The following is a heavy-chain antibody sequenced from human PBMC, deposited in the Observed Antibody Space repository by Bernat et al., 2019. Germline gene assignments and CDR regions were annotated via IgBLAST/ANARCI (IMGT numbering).Heavy chain of an antibody. J-gene: IGHJ6*02. CDR1: GFTFSSYA. D-gene: IGHD5/OR15-5a*01. CDR3: ARVGSTASYYYYYGMDV. CDR2: ISYDGSNK. Sequence: VQLVESGGGVVQPGRSLRLSCAASGFTFSSYAMHWVRQAPGKGLEWVAVISYDGSNKYYADSVKGRFTISRDNSKNTLYLQMNSLRAEDTAVYYCARVGSTASYYYYYGMDVWGQGTTVTVSS. V-gene: IGHV3-30-3*01.